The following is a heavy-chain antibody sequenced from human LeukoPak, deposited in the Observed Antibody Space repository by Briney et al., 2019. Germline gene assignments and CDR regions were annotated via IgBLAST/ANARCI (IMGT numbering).Heavy chain of an antibody. Sequence: GASVKVSCKASGYTFTGYYIHWVRQAPGQGLEWMGWINPNSGGTNYAQKFQGRVTMTRDTSISTAYMELSRLRSDDTAVYYCARGLIYGDSNLDYWGQGTLVTVSS. D-gene: IGHD4-17*01. CDR3: ARGLIYGDSNLDY. J-gene: IGHJ4*02. CDR1: GYTFTGYY. V-gene: IGHV1-2*02. CDR2: INPNSGGT.